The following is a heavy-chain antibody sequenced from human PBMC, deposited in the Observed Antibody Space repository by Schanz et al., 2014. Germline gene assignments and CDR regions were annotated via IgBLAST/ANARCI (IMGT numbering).Heavy chain of an antibody. Sequence: QVQLQQWGAGLLKPSETLSLTCAFSGGSFSGYWWTWVRQSPGKGLEWIGEVNHGGYTNYNPSLKSRVTVQGEMYKKQFSLRLSSGTAADTAAYYCATWSGTRLFHNWGQGTLVTVSS. D-gene: IGHD1-7*01. CDR3: ATWSGTRLFHN. CDR1: GGSFSGYW. J-gene: IGHJ4*02. V-gene: IGHV4-34*01. CDR2: VNHGGYT.